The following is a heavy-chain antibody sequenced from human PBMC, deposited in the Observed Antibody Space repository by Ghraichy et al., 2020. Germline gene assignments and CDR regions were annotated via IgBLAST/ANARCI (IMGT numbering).Heavy chain of an antibody. V-gene: IGHV3-7*03. J-gene: IGHJ6*02. CDR1: GFTFSSYW. D-gene: IGHD3-3*01. Sequence: GGSLRLSCAASGFTFSSYWMSWVRQAPGKGLEWVANIKQDGSEKYYVDSVKGRFTISRDNAKNSLYLQMNSLRAEDTAVYYCARIQELSWIFGVVITDYYYYGMDVWGQGTTVTVSS. CDR3: ARIQELSWIFGVVITDYYYYGMDV. CDR2: IKQDGSEK.